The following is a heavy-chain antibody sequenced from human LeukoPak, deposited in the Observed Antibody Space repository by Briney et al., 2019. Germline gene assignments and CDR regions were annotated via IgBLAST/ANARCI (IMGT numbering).Heavy chain of an antibody. V-gene: IGHV4-39*01. CDR3: ATTVTYYDFWSGPAHFDY. CDR1: GGSISSSSYY. Sequence: MPSETLSLTCTVSGGSISSSSYYWGWIRQPPGKGLEWIGSIYYGGSTYYNPSLKSRVTISVDTSKNQFSLKLSSVTAADTAVYYCATTVTYYDFWSGPAHFDYWGQGTLVTVSS. J-gene: IGHJ4*02. D-gene: IGHD3-3*01. CDR2: IYYGGST.